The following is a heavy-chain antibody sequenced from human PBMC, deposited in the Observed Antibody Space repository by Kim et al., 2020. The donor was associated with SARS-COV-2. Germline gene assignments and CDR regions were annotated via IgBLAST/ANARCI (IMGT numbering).Heavy chain of an antibody. CDR3: ARERRKTVGTTYFYYGMDV. CDR1: GYTFTSYY. V-gene: IGHV1-46*01. D-gene: IGHD1-26*01. CDR2: INPSGGIT. Sequence: ASVKVSCKASGYTFTSYYIHWVRLAPGQGLEWMGKINPSGGITIYAQKFQGRVTMTRDTSTSTVYMELSSLTSEDTAVYYCARERRKTVGTTYFYYGMDVWGQGTTVTASS. J-gene: IGHJ6*02.